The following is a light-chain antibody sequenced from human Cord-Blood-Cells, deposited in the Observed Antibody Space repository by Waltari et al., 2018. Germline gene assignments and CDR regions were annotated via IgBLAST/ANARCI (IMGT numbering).Light chain of an antibody. V-gene: IGLV2-14*01. CDR2: EVS. CDR1: SSDVGGYNY. J-gene: IGLJ1*01. Sequence: QSALTQPASVSGSPGQSITISCTGTSSDVGGYNYVSWYQQHPAKAPKLMIYEVSNRPSGVSIRFSGSKSGNTASLTISGLQAEDEADYYCSSYTSSSTPYVFGTGTKVTVL. CDR3: SSYTSSSTPYV.